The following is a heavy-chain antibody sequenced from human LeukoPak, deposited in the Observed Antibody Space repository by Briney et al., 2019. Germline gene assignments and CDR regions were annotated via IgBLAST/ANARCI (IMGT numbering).Heavy chain of an antibody. CDR1: GFSLGDAW. V-gene: IGHV3-15*01. D-gene: IGHD2-15*01. J-gene: IGHJ4*02. CDR2: IKPQTHGGTT. CDR3: AQLGGGGY. Sequence: PGGSLRLACAASGFSLGDAWMSWVRQAPGKGLDCVGRIKPQTHGGTTDYAESVNGRFSVSRDDSKNTMYLQINSLTTEDTGLYHCAQLGGGGYWGQGTQVTVSS.